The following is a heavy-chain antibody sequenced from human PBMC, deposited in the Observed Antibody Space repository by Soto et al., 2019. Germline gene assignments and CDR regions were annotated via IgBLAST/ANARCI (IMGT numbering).Heavy chain of an antibody. CDR1: GVSVTSDNYY. J-gene: IGHJ4*02. Sequence: QMQLQESGPGLVKPPETLSLTCTVSGVSVTSDNYYWSWIRQPPGKGLEWIGHIYNTGSTTYNPSLKSRVTISLDTSRNHFSLSLNSVTAADTAVFYCAREYSNSPEAFDFWGRGTLVTVSS. CDR2: IYNTGST. CDR3: AREYSNSPEAFDF. D-gene: IGHD6-6*01. V-gene: IGHV4-61*03.